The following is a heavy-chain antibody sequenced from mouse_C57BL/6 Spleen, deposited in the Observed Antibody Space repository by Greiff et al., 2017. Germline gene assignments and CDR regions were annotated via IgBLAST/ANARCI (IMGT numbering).Heavy chain of an antibody. Sequence: VQLQQSGAELVRPGASVKMSCKASGYTFTSYTMHWVKQRPGQGLEWIGYINPSSGYTKYNQKFKDKATLTADKSSSAAYMQLSSLTTEDSAVYYCARSEGDGYPYDMDYWGQGTSVTVSS. J-gene: IGHJ4*01. V-gene: IGHV1-4*01. CDR1: GYTFTSYT. CDR3: ARSEGDGYPYDMDY. CDR2: INPSSGYT. D-gene: IGHD2-3*01.